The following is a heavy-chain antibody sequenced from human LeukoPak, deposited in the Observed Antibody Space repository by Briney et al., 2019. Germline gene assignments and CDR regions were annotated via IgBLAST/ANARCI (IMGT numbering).Heavy chain of an antibody. Sequence: GRSLRLSCAASGFTFSSYGMHWVRQAPGKGLEWVAVISYDGSNKYYADSVKGRFTISRDNSKNTLYLQMNSLRAEDTAVYYCARGRVVVVAATPLDVWGQGTTVTVSS. D-gene: IGHD2-15*01. CDR1: GFTFSSYG. J-gene: IGHJ6*02. CDR3: ARGRVVVVAATPLDV. CDR2: ISYDGSNK. V-gene: IGHV3-30*19.